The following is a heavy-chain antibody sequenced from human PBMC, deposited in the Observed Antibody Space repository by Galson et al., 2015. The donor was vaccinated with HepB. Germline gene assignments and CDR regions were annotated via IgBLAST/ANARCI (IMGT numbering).Heavy chain of an antibody. Sequence: SLRLSCAASGFTFSYYAMAWVRQAPGKGLEWISAITPSGDNTYSADSMKGRFFISRDNSQNTLFLQMNSLRAEDAGLYFCAKGYGLLDSWGQGILVTVSS. CDR2: ITPSGDNT. D-gene: IGHD5-18*01. V-gene: IGHV3-23*01. CDR3: AKGYGLLDS. CDR1: GFTFSYYA. J-gene: IGHJ5*01.